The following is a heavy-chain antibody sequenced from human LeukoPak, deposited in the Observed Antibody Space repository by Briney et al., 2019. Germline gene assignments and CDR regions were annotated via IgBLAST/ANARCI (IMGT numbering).Heavy chain of an antibody. V-gene: IGHV7-4-1*02. J-gene: IGHJ1*01. Sequence: GASVKVSCNASGYTFTSYAMNWVRQAPGQGLEWMGWINTNTGNPTYAQGFTGRFVFSLDTSVSTAYLQISSLKAEDTAVYYCASCTNGVCYPTEYFQHWGQGTLVTVSS. D-gene: IGHD2-8*01. CDR2: INTNTGNP. CDR1: GYTFTSYA. CDR3: ASCTNGVCYPTEYFQH.